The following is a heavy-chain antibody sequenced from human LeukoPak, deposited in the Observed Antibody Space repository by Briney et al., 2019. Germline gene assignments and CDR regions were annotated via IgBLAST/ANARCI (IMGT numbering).Heavy chain of an antibody. CDR3: ARSPSYYYDSSGYPDPYFDY. J-gene: IGHJ4*02. CDR2: VYPSGSS. D-gene: IGHD3-22*01. Sequence: PSETLSLTCTVSNGSISSSSHYWGWIRQPPGKGLEWIGSVYPSGSSYYNPSLKSRLTISIDTSKNQFSLKLSSVTAADTAVYYCARSPSYYYDSSGYPDPYFDYWGQGTLVTVSS. CDR1: NGSISSSSHY. V-gene: IGHV4-39*07.